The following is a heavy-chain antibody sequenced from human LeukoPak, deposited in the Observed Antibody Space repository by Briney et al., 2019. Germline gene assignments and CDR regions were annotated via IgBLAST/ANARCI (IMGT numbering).Heavy chain of an antibody. V-gene: IGHV1-18*01. CDR3: ARDSGITGTSDPRGYYGMDV. CDR2: ISAYNGNT. CDR1: GYTFTSYG. D-gene: IGHD1-7*01. J-gene: IGHJ6*02. Sequence: ASVKVSCKASGYTFTSYGISWVRQAPGQGLEWMGWISAYNGNTNYAQKLQGRVTMTTDTSTSTAYMELRSLRSDDTAVYYCARDSGITGTSDPRGYYGMDVWGQGTTVTVSS.